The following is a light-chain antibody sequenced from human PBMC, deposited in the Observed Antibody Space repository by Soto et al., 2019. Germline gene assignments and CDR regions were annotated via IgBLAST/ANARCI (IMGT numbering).Light chain of an antibody. Sequence: AIQMTQSPSSLSASVGDRVTITCRASQGIRSELGWYQQKPGKAPNLLIYTASTLQSVVPSRFSGSGSGTDFTLTISSLQPEDFATYYCIQDYNYPLTFGGGTRVEIK. V-gene: IGKV1-6*01. CDR1: QGIRSE. J-gene: IGKJ4*01. CDR3: IQDYNYPLT. CDR2: TAS.